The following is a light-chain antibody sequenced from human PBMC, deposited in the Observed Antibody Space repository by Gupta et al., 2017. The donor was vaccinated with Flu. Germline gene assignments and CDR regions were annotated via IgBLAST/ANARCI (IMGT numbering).Light chain of an antibody. J-gene: IGLJ1*01. CDR2: EVS. CDR1: SSDVGTYNR. Sequence: QSALTQPPSVSGSPGQSVTISCTGTSSDVGTYNRVSWYQQSPGTAPKLMIYEVSNRPSGVPDRFSGSKSGNTASLTISGPQGEDEADYYCTSYTSSYTFVFGTGTKVTVL. V-gene: IGLV2-18*02. CDR3: TSYTSSYTFV.